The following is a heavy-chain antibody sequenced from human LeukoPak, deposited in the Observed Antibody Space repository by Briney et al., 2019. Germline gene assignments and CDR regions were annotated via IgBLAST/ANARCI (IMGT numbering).Heavy chain of an antibody. CDR2: IYYSEST. CDR1: GRSISSYY. V-gene: IGHV4-59*01. Sequence: SQTLSLTWTVSGRSISSYYWSWIRHPPGGGLEWIGYIYYSESTNYNPSLKSRVTISVDTSKNQFSLKLSSVTAADTAVYYCAMLQLGHRRYFDYWGQGTLVTVSS. CDR3: AMLQLGHRRYFDY. J-gene: IGHJ4*02. D-gene: IGHD6-13*01.